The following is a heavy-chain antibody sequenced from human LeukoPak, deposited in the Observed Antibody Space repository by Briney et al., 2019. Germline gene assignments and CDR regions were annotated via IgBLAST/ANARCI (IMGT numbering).Heavy chain of an antibody. CDR3: ARAPPRGVYSSGWYDYFDY. J-gene: IGHJ4*02. CDR2: ISYDGDDGSNI. CDR1: GFTFRSYA. Sequence: GGSLRLSCAASGFTFRSYAMHWVRQAPGKGLEWVAVISYDGDDGSNIYYADSVKGRFTISRDNSKNTLYLQMDSLRAEDTAVYYCARAPPRGVYSSGWYDYFDYWGQGTLVTVSS. D-gene: IGHD6-19*01. V-gene: IGHV3-30-3*01.